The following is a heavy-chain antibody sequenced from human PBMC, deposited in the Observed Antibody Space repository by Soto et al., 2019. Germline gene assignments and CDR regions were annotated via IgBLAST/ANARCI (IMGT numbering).Heavy chain of an antibody. CDR1: GFTFSNAW. V-gene: IGHV3-15*07. D-gene: IGHD3-22*01. J-gene: IGHJ4*02. CDR3: TTKLYYYDSSGYYNY. CDR2: IKSKSDGGAT. Sequence: GGSLRLSCAASGFTFSNAWVNWVRQAPGKGLEWVGRIKSKSDGGATDYAAPVKGRFTLSRDDSRNTMYLQMNSLKTEDTAVYFCTTKLYYYDSSGYYNYWGQGTLVTVS.